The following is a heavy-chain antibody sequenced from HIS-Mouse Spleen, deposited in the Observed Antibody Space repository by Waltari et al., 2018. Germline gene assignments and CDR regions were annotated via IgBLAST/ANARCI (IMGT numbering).Heavy chain of an antibody. CDR2: IYYSGST. D-gene: IGHD6-13*01. V-gene: IGHV4-39*07. CDR1: GGSITRGTYF. Sequence: QLQLQESAPGLVKPSETLSLTCNAPGGSITRGTYFRGWFRQPPGKGLEWIGSIYYSGSTYYNPSLKSRVTISVDTSKNQFSLKLSSVTAADTAVYYCAREIPYSSSWYDWYFDLWGRGTLVTVSS. CDR3: AREIPYSSSWYDWYFDL. J-gene: IGHJ2*01.